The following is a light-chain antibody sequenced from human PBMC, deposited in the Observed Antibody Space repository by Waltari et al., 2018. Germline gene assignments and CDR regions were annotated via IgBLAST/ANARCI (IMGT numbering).Light chain of an antibody. V-gene: IGKV1-9*01. CDR2: AAS. Sequence: DIQLTQSPSFLSASVRDRVTTTCRASQGISSYLARYQQKPGKAPKLLIYAASTLQSGVPSRFSGSGSGTEFTLTISSLQPEDFATYYCQQLNSYPLTFGGGTKVEIK. CDR1: QGISSY. CDR3: QQLNSYPLT. J-gene: IGKJ4*01.